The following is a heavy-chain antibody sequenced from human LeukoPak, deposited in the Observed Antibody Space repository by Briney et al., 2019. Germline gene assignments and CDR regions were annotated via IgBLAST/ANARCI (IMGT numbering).Heavy chain of an antibody. J-gene: IGHJ6*03. D-gene: IGHD4-23*01. Sequence: SETLSLTCAVYGGSFSGYYWSWIRQPPGKGLEWIGEINHSGSTNYNPSLKSRVTISVDTSKNQFSLKLSSVTAADTAVYYCAREEDYGGNSYYMDVWGKGTTVTVPS. CDR3: AREEDYGGNSYYMDV. CDR2: INHSGST. CDR1: GGSFSGYY. V-gene: IGHV4-34*01.